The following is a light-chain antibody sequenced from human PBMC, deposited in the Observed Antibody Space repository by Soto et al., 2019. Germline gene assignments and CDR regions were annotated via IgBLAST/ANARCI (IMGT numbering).Light chain of an antibody. CDR1: QSISRW. Sequence: DIQVTQSPSTLSAAVGDRVTITCRASQSISRWLACYQLKPGKAPKLLIYAASTLQSGVPSRFSGSGSGTDFTLTISCLQSEDFATYYCQQYYSYPLTFGGGTKVDI. CDR2: AAS. J-gene: IGKJ4*01. V-gene: IGKV1-5*01. CDR3: QQYYSYPLT.